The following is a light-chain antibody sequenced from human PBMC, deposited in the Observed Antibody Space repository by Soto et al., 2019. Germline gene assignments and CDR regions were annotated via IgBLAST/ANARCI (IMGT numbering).Light chain of an antibody. CDR3: QQYNKSPYT. CDR2: GAM. V-gene: IGKV3-15*01. J-gene: IGKJ2*01. Sequence: EKVMTQSPATRSGSPGERATLSGRASQSVRSNLAWYQQKPGQDTRLIISGAMTRATGIPARFSRSASVTEVTLTVISLQAEDFAGDYCQQYNKSPYTFRQGTKLEI. CDR1: QSVRSN.